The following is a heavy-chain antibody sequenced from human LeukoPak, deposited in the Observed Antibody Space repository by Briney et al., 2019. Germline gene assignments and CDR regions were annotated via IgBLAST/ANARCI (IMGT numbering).Heavy chain of an antibody. J-gene: IGHJ4*02. V-gene: IGHV3-66*01. CDR2: IYSGGST. Sequence: GGSLRLSCAASGFTVSSNYMSWVRQAPGKGLEWVSVIYSGGSTYYADSVKGRFTISRDNSKNTLYLQMSSLRAEDTAVYYCAREDGDYVVDYWGQGTLVTVSS. CDR1: GFTVSSNY. CDR3: AREDGDYVVDY. D-gene: IGHD4-17*01.